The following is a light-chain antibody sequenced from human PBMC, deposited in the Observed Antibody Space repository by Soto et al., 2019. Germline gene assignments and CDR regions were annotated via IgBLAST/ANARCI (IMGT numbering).Light chain of an antibody. CDR2: EVS. CDR3: CSYTSSSTRV. V-gene: IGLV2-14*01. J-gene: IGLJ3*02. Sequence: QSVLTQPASVSGSPGQSITISCTGTSSDVGGYNYVSWYQQHPGIAPKLIIYEVSDRPSGISNRFSGSKSGNTAYLTISGLQAEDEADYYCCSYTSSSTRVFGEGTKLTVL. CDR1: SSDVGGYNY.